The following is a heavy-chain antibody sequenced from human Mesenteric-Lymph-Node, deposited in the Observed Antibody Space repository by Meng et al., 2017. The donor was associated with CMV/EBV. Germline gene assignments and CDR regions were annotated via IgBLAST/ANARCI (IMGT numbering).Heavy chain of an antibody. CDR3: AKDRYCATTICYPDFYYYGMDV. V-gene: IGHV3-43D*03. CDR1: GFAFENYA. Sequence: GESLKISCAASGFAFENYAMHWVRQVPGKGLGWVAVIDSDGGRSFYADSVRGRFTISKDNRKHSLSLQMNSLRVEDTALYYCAKDRYCATTICYPDFYYYGMDVWGQGTTVTVSS. J-gene: IGHJ6*02. D-gene: IGHD2-2*01. CDR2: IDSDGGRS.